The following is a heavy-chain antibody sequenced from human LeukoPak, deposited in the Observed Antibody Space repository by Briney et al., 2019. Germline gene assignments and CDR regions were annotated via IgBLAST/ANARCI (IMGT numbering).Heavy chain of an antibody. V-gene: IGHV3-30*03. CDR3: ARTYSSSSADYYYYYYMDV. D-gene: IGHD6-6*01. CDR1: GFIFSRYG. J-gene: IGHJ6*03. CDR2: VSYDGTET. Sequence: GGSLRLSCAASGFIFSRYGMHWVRQAPGKGLEWVAVVSYDGTETKYAGSMKGRLNLSRDNSKNTVYLQMNSLTFEDTAAYYCARTYSSSSADYYYYYYMDVWGKGTTVTVSS.